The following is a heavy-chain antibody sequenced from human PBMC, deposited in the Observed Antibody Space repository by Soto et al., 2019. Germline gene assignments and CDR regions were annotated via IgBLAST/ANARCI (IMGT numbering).Heavy chain of an antibody. J-gene: IGHJ5*02. D-gene: IGHD3-22*01. Sequence: QVQLQESGPGQVKPSETLSLTCTVSGGSMNIYYWTWIRQPPGKGLEWIGYVRDTGSTNYNPSLKSRVIISIDTSRNQFSLSLSSVTAADTAVYFCARYSPPKKTYDSNPGWFDPWGQGTLVAVSS. CDR1: GGSMNIYY. CDR2: VRDTGST. V-gene: IGHV4-59*01. CDR3: ARYSPPKKTYDSNPGWFDP.